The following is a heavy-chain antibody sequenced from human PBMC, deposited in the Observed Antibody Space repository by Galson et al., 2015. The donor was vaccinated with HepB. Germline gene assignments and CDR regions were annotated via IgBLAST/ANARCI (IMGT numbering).Heavy chain of an antibody. J-gene: IGHJ4*02. CDR3: TINMTTVTTGIDY. D-gene: IGHD4-11*01. CDR1: GVTFSNAW. Sequence: SLRLSCAASGVTFSNAWMSWVRQAPGKGLEWVGRIKSKTDGGTTDYAAPVKGRFTISRDDSKNTLYLQMNSLKTEDTAVYYCTINMTTVTTGIDYWGQGTLVTVSS. CDR2: IKSKTDGGTT. V-gene: IGHV3-15*01.